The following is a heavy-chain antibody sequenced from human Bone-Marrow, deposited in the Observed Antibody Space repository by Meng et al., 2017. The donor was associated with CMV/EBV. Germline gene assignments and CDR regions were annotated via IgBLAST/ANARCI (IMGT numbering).Heavy chain of an antibody. V-gene: IGHV1-46*01. Sequence: ASVKVSCKASGYTFTSYYMHWVRQAPGQGLEWMGIINPSGGSTSYAQKFQGRVTMTRDTSTSTVYMELSSLRSEDTAVYYCARDGIGNDFWSGQLDPWGQGTLVT. J-gene: IGHJ5*02. CDR2: INPSGGST. CDR1: GYTFTSYY. D-gene: IGHD3-3*01. CDR3: ARDGIGNDFWSGQLDP.